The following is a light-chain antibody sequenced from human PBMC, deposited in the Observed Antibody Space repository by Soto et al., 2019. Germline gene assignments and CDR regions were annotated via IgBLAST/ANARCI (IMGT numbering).Light chain of an antibody. Sequence: IQLTQSPSSLSASVGDRVTVTCRASRGISTALAWYQQKPGKAPRLLIYAAATLQSGVPSRFSGSGSGTDFTLTISSLQPEDFAPYYCQQVNFYPTFGQGTKLEIK. CDR3: QQVNFYPT. V-gene: IGKV1-9*01. J-gene: IGKJ2*01. CDR1: RGISTA. CDR2: AAA.